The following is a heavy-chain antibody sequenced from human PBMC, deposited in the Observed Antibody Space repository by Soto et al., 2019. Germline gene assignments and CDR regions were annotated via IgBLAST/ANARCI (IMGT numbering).Heavy chain of an antibody. Sequence: SETPSLTCTVSGGSICSYYWSWIRQPPGKGLEWIGYIYYSGSTNYNPSLKSRVTISVDTSKNQFSLKLSSVTAADTAVYYCARGIAVAGTYGYYFDYWGQGTLVTVSS. CDR1: GGSICSYY. D-gene: IGHD6-19*01. J-gene: IGHJ4*02. V-gene: IGHV4-59*01. CDR2: IYYSGST. CDR3: ARGIAVAGTYGYYFDY.